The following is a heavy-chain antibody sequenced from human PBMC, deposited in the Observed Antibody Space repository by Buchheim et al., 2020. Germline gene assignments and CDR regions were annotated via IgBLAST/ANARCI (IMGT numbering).Heavy chain of an antibody. D-gene: IGHD2-2*01. CDR2: ISSSGSTI. J-gene: IGHJ3*02. CDR3: ARDASVVVPVSSDI. Sequence: EVQLVESGGGLVQPGGSLRLSCAASGFTFSSYEMNWVRQAPGKGLEWVSYISSSGSTIYYADSVKGRFTISSDNAKNSLYLQMNSLRAEDTAVYYCARDASVVVPVSSDIWGQGT. V-gene: IGHV3-48*03. CDR1: GFTFSSYE.